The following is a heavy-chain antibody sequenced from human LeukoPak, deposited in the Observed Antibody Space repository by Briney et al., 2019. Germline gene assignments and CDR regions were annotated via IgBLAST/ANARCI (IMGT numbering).Heavy chain of an antibody. CDR3: ARDGSPFDS. CDR2: IKQDGGEK. J-gene: IGHJ4*02. Sequence: PGGSLRLSCAASGFSFRSYWMSWVRQAPGKGLEWVAKIKQDGGEKYYVDSVKGRFTISRDNAKNSLYLQMNSLRAEDTAVYYCARDGSPFDSWGQGNPVTVSS. CDR1: GFSFRSYW. V-gene: IGHV3-7*05.